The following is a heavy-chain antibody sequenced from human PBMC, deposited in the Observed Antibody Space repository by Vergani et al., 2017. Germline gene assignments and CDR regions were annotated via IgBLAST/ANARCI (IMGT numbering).Heavy chain of an antibody. D-gene: IGHD6-13*01. CDR1: GGSISSSSYY. J-gene: IGHJ5*02. Sequence: QLQLQESGPGLVKPSETLSLTCTVSGGSISSSSYYWGWIRQPPGKGLEWIGSIYYSGSTNYNPSLKSRVTISVDTSKNQFSLKRSSVTAADTAVYYCARDLVAAAGRQWFDPWGQGTLVTVSS. CDR2: IYYSGST. CDR3: ARDLVAAAGRQWFDP. V-gene: IGHV4-39*07.